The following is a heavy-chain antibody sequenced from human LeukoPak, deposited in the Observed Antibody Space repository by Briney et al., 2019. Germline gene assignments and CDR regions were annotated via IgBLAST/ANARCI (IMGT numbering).Heavy chain of an antibody. CDR1: GFTVSNNY. D-gene: IGHD6-13*01. Sequence: GGSLRLSCAASGFTVSNNYMRWVRQAPGKGLEWVSVIYSGGSTYYADSVKGRFTISRDNSKNTLYLQMNSLRAEDTAVYYCARDQRSSWSDYWGQGTLVTVSS. J-gene: IGHJ4*02. CDR2: IYSGGST. CDR3: ARDQRSSWSDY. V-gene: IGHV3-53*05.